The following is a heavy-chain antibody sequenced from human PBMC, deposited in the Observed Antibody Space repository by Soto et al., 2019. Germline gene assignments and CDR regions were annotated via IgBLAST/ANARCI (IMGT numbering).Heavy chain of an antibody. Sequence: PVESLKISCKGSGYTFTSYWICCFLQMPGKGLEWMGIIYPGDSDTRYSPSFQGQVTISADKSISTAYLQWSSLKASDTAMYYCALYDSSGYPAHWGQGTLVTVSS. CDR1: GYTFTSYW. V-gene: IGHV5-51*01. J-gene: IGHJ4*02. CDR2: IYPGDSDT. D-gene: IGHD3-22*01. CDR3: ALYDSSGYPAH.